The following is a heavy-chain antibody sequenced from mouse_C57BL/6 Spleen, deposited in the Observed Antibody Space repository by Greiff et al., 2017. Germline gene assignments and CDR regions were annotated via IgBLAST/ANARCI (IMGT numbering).Heavy chain of an antibody. CDR1: GYTFTSYW. CDR3: ARNWDYYYAMDY. V-gene: IGHV1-64*01. Sequence: QVQLQQPGAELVKPGASVKLSCKASGYTFTSYWMHWVKQRPGQGLEWIGMIHPNSGSTNYNAKFKSKATLTVDNSSSTAYMQLSSLTSEDSAVYYCARNWDYYYAMDYWGQGTSVTVSS. CDR2: IHPNSGST. J-gene: IGHJ4*01. D-gene: IGHD4-1*01.